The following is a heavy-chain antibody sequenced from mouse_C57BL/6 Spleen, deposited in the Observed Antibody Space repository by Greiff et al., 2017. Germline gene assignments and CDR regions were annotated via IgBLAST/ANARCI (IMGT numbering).Heavy chain of an antibody. CDR3: ARIDDYVY. Sequence: VQLQQSGAELAKPGASVKLSCKASGYTFTSYWMHWVKQRPGQGLEWIGYINPSSGYTKYNQKFKVKATLTADKSSSTAYMQLSSLTYEDSAVYYCARIDDYVYWGQGTTLTVSS. CDR2: INPSSGYT. D-gene: IGHD2-4*01. V-gene: IGHV1-7*01. CDR1: GYTFTSYW. J-gene: IGHJ2*01.